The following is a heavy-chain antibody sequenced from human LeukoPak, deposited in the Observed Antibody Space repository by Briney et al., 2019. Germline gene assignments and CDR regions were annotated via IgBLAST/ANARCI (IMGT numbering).Heavy chain of an antibody. V-gene: IGHV3-53*01. CDR3: ARDSSSFPNYFDF. CDR2: IYSSGST. Sequence: PGGSLRLSRAASGFTHSSTYMSWVRQAPGQGLEWVSLIYSSGSTFYADSVQGRFTISRDNSKNTLYLQMNTLRAEDTAMYYCARDSSSFPNYFDFWGQGTLVTVSS. J-gene: IGHJ4*02. CDR1: GFTHSSTY. D-gene: IGHD3-3*02.